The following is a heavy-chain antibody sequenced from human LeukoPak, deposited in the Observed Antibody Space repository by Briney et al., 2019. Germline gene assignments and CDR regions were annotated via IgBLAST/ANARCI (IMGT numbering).Heavy chain of an antibody. J-gene: IGHJ4*02. CDR3: ARGGVRYYYDSSGYSPPVAY. V-gene: IGHV1-2*06. CDR1: GYTFTGYY. Sequence: GASVKVSCKASGYTFTGYYMHWVRQAPGQGLEWMGRINPNSGGTNYAQKLQGRVTMTRDTSISTAYMELSRLRSDDTAVYYGARGGVRYYYDSSGYSPPVAYWGQEPLVTVSS. CDR2: INPNSGGT. D-gene: IGHD3-22*01.